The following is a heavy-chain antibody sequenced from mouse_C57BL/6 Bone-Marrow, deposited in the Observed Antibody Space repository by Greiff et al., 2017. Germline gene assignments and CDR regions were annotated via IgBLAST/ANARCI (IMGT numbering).Heavy chain of an antibody. J-gene: IGHJ3*01. CDR3: VRHDGFAWFAY. Sequence: EVKLVESGGGLVQPKGSLKLSCAASGFSFNTYAMNWVRQAPGKGLEWVARIRSKSNNYATYYADSVKDRFTISRDDSESMLYLQMNNLKTEDTAMYYCVRHDGFAWFAYWGQGTLVTVSA. V-gene: IGHV10-1*01. D-gene: IGHD2-3*01. CDR2: IRSKSNNYAT. CDR1: GFSFNTYA.